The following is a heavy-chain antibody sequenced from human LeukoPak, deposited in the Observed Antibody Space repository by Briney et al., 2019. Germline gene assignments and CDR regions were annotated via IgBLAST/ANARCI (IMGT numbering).Heavy chain of an antibody. V-gene: IGHV3-23*01. J-gene: IGHJ4*02. CDR2: IKNGGNDP. D-gene: IGHD2-21*02. CDR3: ARGGHDFNPFYW. Sequence: GGSLRLSCAASGFSFSIYAMGWVRQPPGKGLEWVSSIKNGGNDPFYADSVKGRFTISRDNSKNTLFLQLSSLRAEDSAVYYCARGGHDFNPFYWWGQGTLVTVSS. CDR1: GFSFSIYA.